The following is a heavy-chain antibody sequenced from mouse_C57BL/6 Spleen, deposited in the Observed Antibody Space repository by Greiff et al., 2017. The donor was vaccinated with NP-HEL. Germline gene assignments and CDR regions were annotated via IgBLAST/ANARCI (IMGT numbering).Heavy chain of an antibody. V-gene: IGHV1-9*01. D-gene: IGHD1-1*01. CDR1: GYTFTGYW. J-gene: IGHJ4*01. CDR3: ATYYGSRRDYAMDY. CDR2: ILPGSGST. Sequence: VKLQESGAELMKPGASVKLSCKATGYTFTGYWIEWVKQRPGHGLEWIGEILPGSGSTKYNEKLKGKATFSADTSSNTAYMHLSSLTPDDSAIYYCATYYGSRRDYAMDYWGQGTSVTVSS.